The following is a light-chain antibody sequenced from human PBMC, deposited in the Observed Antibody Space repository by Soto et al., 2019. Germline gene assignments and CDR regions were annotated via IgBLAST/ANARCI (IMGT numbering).Light chain of an antibody. CDR3: GTWDSTMSADV. CDR1: SSNIGNNY. J-gene: IGLJ1*01. V-gene: IGLV1-51*01. Sequence: QSALTQPPSVSAAPGQKVTISCSGSSSNIGNNYVSWYQQLPGTAPTLLIYDNNKRPSGIPARFSGSKSGTSATLGITGLQTGDEADYYCGTWDSTMSADVFGTGTKVTVL. CDR2: DNN.